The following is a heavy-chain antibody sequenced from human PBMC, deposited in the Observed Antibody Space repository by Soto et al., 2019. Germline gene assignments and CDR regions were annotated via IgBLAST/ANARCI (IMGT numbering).Heavy chain of an antibody. CDR2: ISRDGGTK. CDR3: TGEVASGY. V-gene: IGHV3-30*03. Sequence: QVQLVESGGGVVQPGRSLRLSCAVSGFTVSTYGMHWVRQAPGKGLEWVAVISRDGGTKYYADSVKGRFTICRDNSRNTLFLEMNSLRSDDMAVYYCTGEVASGYWGQGTLVTVSS. CDR1: GFTVSTYG. J-gene: IGHJ4*02. D-gene: IGHD2-8*02.